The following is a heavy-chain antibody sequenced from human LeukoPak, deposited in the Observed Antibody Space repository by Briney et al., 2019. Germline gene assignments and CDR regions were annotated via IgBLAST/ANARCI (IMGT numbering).Heavy chain of an antibody. CDR3: ARDWVAAASPFDY. D-gene: IGHD6-13*01. J-gene: IGHJ4*02. Sequence: GVSVKVSCKASGYTFTGYYMHWLRQAPGQGLEWMGWINPNSGGTNYAQKFQGRVTMTRDTSISTAYMELSRLRSDDTAVYYCARDWVAAASPFDYWGQGTLVTVSS. CDR1: GYTFTGYY. CDR2: INPNSGGT. V-gene: IGHV1-2*02.